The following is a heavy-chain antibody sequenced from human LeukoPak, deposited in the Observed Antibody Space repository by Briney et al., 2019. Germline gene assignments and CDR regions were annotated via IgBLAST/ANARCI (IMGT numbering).Heavy chain of an antibody. CDR1: GGSISSYY. CDR3: ARGYSSSWYPDY. CDR2: IYYSGST. V-gene: IGHV4-59*01. D-gene: IGHD6-13*01. J-gene: IGHJ4*02. Sequence: SGTLSLTCAVSGGSISSYYWSWIRRPPGKGLEWIGYIYYSGSTNYNPSLKSRVTISVDTSKNQFSLKLSSVTAADTAVYYCARGYSSSWYPDYWGQGTLVTVSS.